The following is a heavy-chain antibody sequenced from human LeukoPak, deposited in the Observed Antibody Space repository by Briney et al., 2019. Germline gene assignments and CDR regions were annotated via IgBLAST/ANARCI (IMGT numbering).Heavy chain of an antibody. V-gene: IGHV3-11*01. D-gene: IGHD5-18*01. Sequence: GGSLRLSCAASGFTVSSNYMSWIRQAPGKGLEWVSYISSSGSTIHYADSVKGRFTISRDNAKNSLYLQMNSLRAEDTAVYYCARDWEGFTWIQPGYWGQGTLVTVSS. CDR1: GFTVSSNY. CDR3: ARDWEGFTWIQPGY. CDR2: ISSSGSTI. J-gene: IGHJ4*02.